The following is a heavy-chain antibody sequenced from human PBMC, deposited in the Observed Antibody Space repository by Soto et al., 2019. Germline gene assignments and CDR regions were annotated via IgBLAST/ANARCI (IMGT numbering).Heavy chain of an antibody. CDR2: IKTNSEGGTT. Sequence: EVQLVESGGGLIYPGGSLRLSCAASGLTISNAWMNWVRQAPGKGLEWVGRIKTNSEGGTTDYAAAVKGRFTVSRDDSKNPRYLQMNSLKTEDAVVYYCTTGSVEGVWGQGTMVAVSS. V-gene: IGHV3-15*07. CDR1: GLTISNAW. CDR3: TTGSVEGV. J-gene: IGHJ6*02.